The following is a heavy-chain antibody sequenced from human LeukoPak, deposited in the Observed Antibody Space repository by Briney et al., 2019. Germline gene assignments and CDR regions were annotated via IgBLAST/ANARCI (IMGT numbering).Heavy chain of an antibody. CDR2: MYYSGST. J-gene: IGHJ6*02. CDR3: ARRGYYDILTEDFYYYGMDV. Sequence: PSEILSLTCTVSGGSISSYYWSWIRQPPGKGLEWIGYMYYSGSTNYNPSLKSRVTISVDTSKNQFSLKLSSVTAADTAVYYCARRGYYDILTEDFYYYGMDVWGQGTTVTVSS. CDR1: GGSISSYY. D-gene: IGHD3-9*01. V-gene: IGHV4-59*01.